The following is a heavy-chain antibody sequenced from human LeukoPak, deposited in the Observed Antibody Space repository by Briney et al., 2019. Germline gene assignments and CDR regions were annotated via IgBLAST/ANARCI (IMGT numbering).Heavy chain of an antibody. J-gene: IGHJ4*02. CDR3: ARDSLGNYFDY. CDR1: GFTFSDYH. D-gene: IGHD7-27*01. CDR2: ISSSGSTI. V-gene: IGHV3-11*01. Sequence: GGSLRLSCAASGFTFSDYHMSWLRQAPGKGLEWVSYISSSGSTIYYADSVKGRFTISRDNAKNSLYLQMNSLRAEDTAVYYCARDSLGNYFDYWGQGTLVTVSS.